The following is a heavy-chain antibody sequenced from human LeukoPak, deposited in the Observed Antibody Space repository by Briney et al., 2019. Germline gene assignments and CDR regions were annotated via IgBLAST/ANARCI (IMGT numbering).Heavy chain of an antibody. D-gene: IGHD4-23*01. V-gene: IGHV3-21*01. CDR2: ISSSSSYI. J-gene: IGHJ4*02. Sequence: GGSLRLSCAASGFTFSSYSMNWVRQAPGKGLEWVSSISSSSSYIYYADSVKGRLTISRDNAKNSLYLQMNSLRAEDTAVYYCASPGGDSLFDYWGQGTLVTVSS. CDR1: GFTFSSYS. CDR3: ASPGGDSLFDY.